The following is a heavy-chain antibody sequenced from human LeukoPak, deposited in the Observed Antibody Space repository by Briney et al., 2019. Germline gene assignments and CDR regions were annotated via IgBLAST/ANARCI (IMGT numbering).Heavy chain of an antibody. J-gene: IGHJ5*02. Sequence: GESLKISCKGSGYSFSTYWITGVRQMPGKGLEWMGIIYPGDSDTRYSPSFQAQVTISADKSISTAYLQWSSLKASDTAMYYCARRGYGDSNCFDPWGQGTLVTVSS. D-gene: IGHD4-17*01. CDR2: IYPGDSDT. CDR1: GYSFSTYW. V-gene: IGHV5-51*01. CDR3: ARRGYGDSNCFDP.